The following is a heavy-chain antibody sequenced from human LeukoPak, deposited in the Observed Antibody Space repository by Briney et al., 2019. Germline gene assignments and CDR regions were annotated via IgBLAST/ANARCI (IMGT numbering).Heavy chain of an antibody. D-gene: IGHD3-10*01. J-gene: IGHJ4*02. CDR1: GFTFSTFS. V-gene: IGHV3-23*01. Sequence: GGFLRLSCTASGFTFSTFSMNWVRQASGKGLEWVSSISDDGGFADYADSVKGRFTISRDNSKNTLDLQMNSLRAEDTALYYCTKKLFTGMGYYFDSWGQGNQVTASS. CDR2: ISDDGGFA. CDR3: TKKLFTGMGYYFDS.